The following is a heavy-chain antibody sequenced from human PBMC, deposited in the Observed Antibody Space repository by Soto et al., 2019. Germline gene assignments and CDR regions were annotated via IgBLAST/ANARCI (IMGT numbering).Heavy chain of an antibody. CDR2: INAGNGNT. D-gene: IGHD3-9*01. CDR1: GYTFTSYA. V-gene: IGHV1-3*01. J-gene: IGHJ4*02. Sequence: ASVKVSCKASGYTFTSYAMHWVRQAPGQRLEWMGWINAGNGNTKYSQKFQGRVTFTRDTSASTAYMELSSLRSEDTAVYYCARDLDFDWLLYLDYWGQGTLVTVSS. CDR3: ARDLDFDWLLYLDY.